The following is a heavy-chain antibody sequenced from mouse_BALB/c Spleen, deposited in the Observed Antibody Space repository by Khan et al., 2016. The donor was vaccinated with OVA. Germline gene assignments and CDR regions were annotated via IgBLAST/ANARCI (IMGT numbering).Heavy chain of an antibody. CDR1: GYSITSNYA. V-gene: IGHV3-2*02. CDR3: ARGNYYGYAMDY. J-gene: IGHJ4*01. CDR2: ISYSGTT. Sequence: EVQRQESGPGLVKPSQSLSLTCTVTGYSITSNYAWNWIRQFPGNKLEWMGYISYSGTTSYNPSLKSRISITRDTSKNQFFLQLNSVTTEDTATXYCARGNYYGYAMDYWGQGTSVTVSS. D-gene: IGHD1-1*01.